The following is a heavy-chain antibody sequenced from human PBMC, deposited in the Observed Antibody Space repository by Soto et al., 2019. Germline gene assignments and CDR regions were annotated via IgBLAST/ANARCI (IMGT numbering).Heavy chain of an antibody. CDR1: GFTFGTTD. J-gene: IGHJ5*02. D-gene: IGHD3-10*01. CDR3: VKNSGWFNT. V-gene: IGHV3-23*01. Sequence: GGSLRLSXAASGFTFGTTDMSWVRQAPGEGLEWVSTIDGSGGITYYADSVKGRFTISRDNSRNTVYLQMNSLRGDDTALYYCVKNSGWFNTWGQGALVTVSS. CDR2: IDGSGGIT.